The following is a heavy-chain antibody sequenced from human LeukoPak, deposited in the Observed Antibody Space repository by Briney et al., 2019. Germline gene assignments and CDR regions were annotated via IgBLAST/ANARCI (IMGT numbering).Heavy chain of an antibody. CDR2: ISAYNGNT. CDR3: ARDRGYSYGYNYYYMDV. J-gene: IGHJ6*03. Sequence: ASVKVSCKASGYTFTSYGISWVRQAPAQGLEWMGWISAYNGNTNYAQKLQGRVTMTTDTSTSTAYMELRSLRSDDTAVYYCARDRGYSYGYNYYYMDVWGKGTTVTVSS. CDR1: GYTFTSYG. D-gene: IGHD5-18*01. V-gene: IGHV1-18*01.